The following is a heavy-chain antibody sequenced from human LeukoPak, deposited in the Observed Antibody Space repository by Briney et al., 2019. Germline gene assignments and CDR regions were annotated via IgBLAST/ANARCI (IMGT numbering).Heavy chain of an antibody. D-gene: IGHD2-15*01. CDR1: GFTFSSYA. V-gene: IGHV3-23*01. CDR2: FIGSGGST. CDR3: AKVTKVVVAATPIDY. J-gene: IGHJ4*02. Sequence: GGSLRLSCAAAGFTFSSYAMSWVRQAQGKGLEWGSAFIGSGGSTYYADSVKGRFTISRDNSKNTLYLQMNSLRAEDTAVYYCAKVTKVVVAATPIDYWGQGTLVTVSS.